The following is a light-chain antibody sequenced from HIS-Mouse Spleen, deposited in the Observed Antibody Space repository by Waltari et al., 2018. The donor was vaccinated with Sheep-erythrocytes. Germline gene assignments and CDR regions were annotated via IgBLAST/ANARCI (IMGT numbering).Light chain of an antibody. J-gene: IGKJ2*01. CDR2: DAS. Sequence: EIVLTQSPATLSLSPGERATLSCRASQSVSSHLAWYQQKPGQAPRLLIYDASNGATGIPARFSGSGSGTDVTLTISSLEPEDFAVYYCQQRSNWYTFGQGTKLEIK. CDR3: QQRSNWYT. CDR1: QSVSSH. V-gene: IGKV3-11*01.